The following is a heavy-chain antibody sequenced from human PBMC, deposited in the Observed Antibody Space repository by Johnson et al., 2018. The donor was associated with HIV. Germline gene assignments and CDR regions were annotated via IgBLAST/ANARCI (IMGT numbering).Heavy chain of an antibody. J-gene: IGHJ3*01. V-gene: IGHV3-11*04. Sequence: QVRLVESGGGLVKPGGSLRLSCAVSGFKFSDFYMTWIRQVPGKGLECVAYISSSGAGIYYADSVRGRFTISRYNAKNSLFLQMNSLSAEGTAIYYCARDPPGRAFDVWGLGTTVTVYS. CDR2: ISSSGAGI. CDR3: ARDPPGRAFDV. CDR1: GFKFSDFY.